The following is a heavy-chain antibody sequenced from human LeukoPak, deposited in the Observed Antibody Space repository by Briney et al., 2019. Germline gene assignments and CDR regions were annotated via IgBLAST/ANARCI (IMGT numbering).Heavy chain of an antibody. V-gene: IGHV3-11*04. CDR3: ARGSFLITFGGFIG. Sequence: GGSLRLSCATSGFTFSDYYMSWIRQAPGKGLEGVSYLSSSGSPIYYADSVKGRFTISRDNAKNSLFLQMNSLRAEDTAVYYCARGSFLITFGGFIGWGQGTLVTVSS. D-gene: IGHD3-16*02. CDR2: LSSSGSPI. CDR1: GFTFSDYY. J-gene: IGHJ4*02.